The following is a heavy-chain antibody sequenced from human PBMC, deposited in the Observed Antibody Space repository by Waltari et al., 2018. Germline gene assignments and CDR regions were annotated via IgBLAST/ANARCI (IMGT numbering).Heavy chain of an antibody. V-gene: IGHV5-51*01. CDR1: GYSFTSYW. Sequence: EVQLVQSGAEVKKPGESLKISCKGSGYSFTSYWIGWVRQMPGKGLEWMGIIYPGDSDTRYSPSFQGQVTISADKSISTAYLQWSSLKASDTAMYYCARLTMVRGVIIRIDYWGQGTLVTVSS. D-gene: IGHD3-10*01. J-gene: IGHJ4*02. CDR2: IYPGDSDT. CDR3: ARLTMVRGVIIRIDY.